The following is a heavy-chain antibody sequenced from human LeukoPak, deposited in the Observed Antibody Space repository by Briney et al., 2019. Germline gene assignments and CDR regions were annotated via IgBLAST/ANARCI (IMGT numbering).Heavy chain of an antibody. CDR3: ARERGSSGWSGKYYYYYYMDV. V-gene: IGHV3-48*03. J-gene: IGHJ6*03. Sequence: PGGSLRLSCAASAFTFSSYEMNWVRQAPGKGLEWVSYISSSGSTIYYADSVKGRFTISRDNAKNSLYLQMNSLRAEDTAVYYCARERGSSGWSGKYYYYYYMDVWGKGTTVTISS. CDR2: ISSSGSTI. CDR1: AFTFSSYE. D-gene: IGHD6-19*01.